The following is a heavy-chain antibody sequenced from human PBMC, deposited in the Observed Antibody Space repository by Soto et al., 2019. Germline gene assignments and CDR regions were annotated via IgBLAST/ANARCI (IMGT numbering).Heavy chain of an antibody. CDR3: ARDHGRRSWYQPNWFDP. D-gene: IGHD6-13*01. CDR2: INPNSGGT. CDR1: GYTFTGYY. V-gene: IGHV1-2*04. Sequence: GXSVKVSCKASGYTFTGYYMHWVRQAPGQGLERMGWINPNSGGTNYAQKFQGWVTMTRDTSISTAYMELSRLRSDDTAVYYCARDHGRRSWYQPNWFDPWGQGTLVTVSS. J-gene: IGHJ5*02.